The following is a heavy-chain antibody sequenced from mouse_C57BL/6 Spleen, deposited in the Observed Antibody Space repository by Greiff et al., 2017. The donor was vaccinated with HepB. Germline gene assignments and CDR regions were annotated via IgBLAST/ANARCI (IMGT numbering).Heavy chain of an antibody. J-gene: IGHJ4*01. CDR3: ARGGYGSSYGDAMDY. CDR1: GYTFTDYN. CDR2: INPNNGGT. V-gene: IGHV1-18*01. D-gene: IGHD1-1*01. Sequence: VQLQQSGPELVKPGASVKIPCKASGYTFTDYNMDWVKQSHGKSLEWIGDINPNNGGTIYNQKFKGKATLTVDKSSSTAYMELRSLTSEDTAVYYFARGGYGSSYGDAMDYWGQGTSVTVSS.